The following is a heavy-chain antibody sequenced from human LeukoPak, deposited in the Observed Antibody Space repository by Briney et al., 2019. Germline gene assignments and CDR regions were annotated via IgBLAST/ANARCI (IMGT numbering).Heavy chain of an antibody. CDR3: ARGPYNFLD. CDR2: INHSGST. D-gene: IGHD1-1*01. CDR1: GGSFSGYY. J-gene: IGHJ4*02. V-gene: IGHV4-34*01. Sequence: SETLSLTCAVYGGSFSGYYWSWIRQPPGKGLEWIGEINHSGSTNYNPPLKSRVTISVDTSKNQFSLKLSSVTAADTAVYYCARGPYNFLDWGQGTLVTVSS.